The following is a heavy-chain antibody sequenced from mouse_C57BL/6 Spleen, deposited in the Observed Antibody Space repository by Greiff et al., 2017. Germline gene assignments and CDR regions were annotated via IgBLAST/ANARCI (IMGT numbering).Heavy chain of an antibody. D-gene: IGHD1-1*01. CDR3: AKRAVVAGAMDY. CDR1: GFSLTSYG. Sequence: VKVVESGPGLVQPSQSLSITCTVSGFSLTSYGVHWVRQSPGKGLEWLGVIWRGGSNVYNAAFMSRLSITKDNSKSQVFFNMNSLQADDTAIYYCAKRAVVAGAMDYWGQGTSVTVSS. CDR2: IWRGGSN. J-gene: IGHJ4*01. V-gene: IGHV2-5*01.